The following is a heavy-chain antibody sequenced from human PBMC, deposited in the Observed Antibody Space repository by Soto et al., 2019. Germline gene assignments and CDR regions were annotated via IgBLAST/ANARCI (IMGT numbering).Heavy chain of an antibody. CDR3: ARRGSGSYYDY. J-gene: IGHJ4*02. CDR2: ISGSGGST. CDR1: GFTFSSYA. D-gene: IGHD1-26*01. V-gene: IGHV3-23*01. Sequence: EVQLLESAGRFVQPGGSLRLSCAASGFTFSSYAMRWVRQAPVKGLEWVSAISGSGGSTDYADSVKGRFTISRDNSKNTLYLQMNSLRAEDTAVYYCARRGSGSYYDYWGQGTLVTVSS.